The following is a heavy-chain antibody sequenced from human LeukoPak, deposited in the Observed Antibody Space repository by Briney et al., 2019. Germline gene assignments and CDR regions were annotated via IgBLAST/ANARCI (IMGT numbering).Heavy chain of an antibody. D-gene: IGHD2-2*01. J-gene: IGHJ5*02. CDR2: IYYSGST. CDR1: GGSIRRYY. V-gene: IGHV4-59*07. CDR3: ARLGYCSSTSCRRGSNWFDP. Sequence: SDTLSLTCTVSGGSIRRYYWSWMRESPGEGLEWLGYIYYSGSTNYNPFLKSRVTISVDTSKNQFSLKLSSVTAADTAVYYCARLGYCSSTSCRRGSNWFDPWGQGTLVTVSS.